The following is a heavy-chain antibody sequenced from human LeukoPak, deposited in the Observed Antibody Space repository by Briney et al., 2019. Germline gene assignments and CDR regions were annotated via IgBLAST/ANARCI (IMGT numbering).Heavy chain of an antibody. Sequence: GGSLRLSCAASGFTFSSYEMNWVRQAPGKGLEWVSVIYSGGSTYYADSVKGRFTISRDNSKNTLYLQMNSLRAEDTAVYYCARDFRWSPYYYYYYMDVWGKGTTVTVSS. CDR2: IYSGGST. CDR1: GFTFSSYE. CDR3: ARDFRWSPYYYYYYMDV. D-gene: IGHD6-13*01. J-gene: IGHJ6*03. V-gene: IGHV3-66*01.